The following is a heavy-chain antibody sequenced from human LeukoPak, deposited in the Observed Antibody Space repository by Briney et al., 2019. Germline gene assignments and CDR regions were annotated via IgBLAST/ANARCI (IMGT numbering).Heavy chain of an antibody. V-gene: IGHV7-4-1*02. CDR1: GYTFTRYA. J-gene: IGHJ4*02. CDR2: ISKTGNP. D-gene: IGHD4-17*01. Sequence: ASVKVFCKASGYTFTRYAMNWVRQAPGQGLEWLGWISKTGNPTYAQGFTGRFVFSLDTSVSTAYLQINSLKAEDTAVYYCARPPNDDSYLDYWGQGTQVTVSS. CDR3: ARPPNDDSYLDY.